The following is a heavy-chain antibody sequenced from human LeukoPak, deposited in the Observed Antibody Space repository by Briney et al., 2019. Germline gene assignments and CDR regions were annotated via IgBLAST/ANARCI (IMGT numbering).Heavy chain of an antibody. J-gene: IGHJ4*02. CDR2: IYYSGST. CDR1: GGSISSYH. V-gene: IGHV4-59*01. Sequence: SETLSLTCTVSGGSISSYHWSWIRQPPGKGLEWIGYIYYSGSTNYNPSLKSRVTISVDTSKNQFSLKLSSVTAADTAVYYCARGSSSGYYYVFDYWGQGTLVTVSS. D-gene: IGHD3-22*01. CDR3: ARGSSSGYYYVFDY.